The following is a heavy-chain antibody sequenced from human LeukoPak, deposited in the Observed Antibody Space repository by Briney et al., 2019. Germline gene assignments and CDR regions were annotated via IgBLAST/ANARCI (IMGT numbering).Heavy chain of an antibody. CDR2: IFWDDDK. V-gene: IGHV2-5*02. CDR3: ARRRAVASFDF. Sequence: SGPTLVKPTQTLTLTCTFSGFSLTTNTMGVGWIRQPPGRALEWLALIFWDDDKRYRPSLKSRLAITKDTSRNQVVLTMTNMDPVDTDTYYCARRRAVASFDFWGQGALVTVAS. J-gene: IGHJ4*02. D-gene: IGHD6-19*01. CDR1: GFSLTTNTMG.